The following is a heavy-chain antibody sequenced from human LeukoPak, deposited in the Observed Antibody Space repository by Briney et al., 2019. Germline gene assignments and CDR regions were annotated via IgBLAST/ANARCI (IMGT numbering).Heavy chain of an antibody. J-gene: IGHJ3*02. V-gene: IGHV4-59*01. Sequence: PETLSLTCTVSGGSISSYYWSWIRQSPGKGLEWIGYIYYSGSTNYNPSLKSRVTISVDTSKNQFSLKLSSVTAADTAVYYCARTYYYDSSGYYSDAFDIWGQGTMVTVSS. CDR1: GGSISSYY. D-gene: IGHD3-22*01. CDR2: IYYSGST. CDR3: ARTYYYDSSGYYSDAFDI.